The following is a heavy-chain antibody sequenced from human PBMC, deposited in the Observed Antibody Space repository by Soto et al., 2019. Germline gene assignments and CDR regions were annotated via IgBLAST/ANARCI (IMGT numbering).Heavy chain of an antibody. V-gene: IGHV4-39*01. J-gene: IGHJ5*02. CDR3: ARQNFDWTYNWFDP. CDR2: IYYSGST. D-gene: IGHD3-9*01. CDR1: GGSISSSSYY. Sequence: SETLSLTCTVSGGSISSSSYYWGWIRQPPGKGLEWIGSIYYSGSTYYNPSLKSRVTISVDTSKNQFSLKLSSVTVADTAVYYCARQNFDWTYNWFDPWGQGTLVTVSS.